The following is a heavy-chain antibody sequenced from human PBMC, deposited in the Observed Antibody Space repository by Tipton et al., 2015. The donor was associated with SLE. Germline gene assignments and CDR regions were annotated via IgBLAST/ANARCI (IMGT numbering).Heavy chain of an antibody. Sequence: LRLSCTVSGGSISTYFWSWIRQPPGKGLEWIGYIYYSGSTNYNPSLKSRVTISLDKSKNQFSLKLSSVTAADTAVYYCARDGSSAAGFDYWGQGTLVTVFS. V-gene: IGHV4-59*01. CDR1: GGSISTYF. CDR3: ARDGSSAAGFDY. J-gene: IGHJ4*02. D-gene: IGHD6-13*01. CDR2: IYYSGST.